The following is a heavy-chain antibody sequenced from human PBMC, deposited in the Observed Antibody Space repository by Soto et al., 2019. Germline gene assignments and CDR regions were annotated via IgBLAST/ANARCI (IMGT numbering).Heavy chain of an antibody. CDR1: GGTIRSSSW. D-gene: IGHD2-2*01. V-gene: IGHV4-4*03. J-gene: IGHJ5*02. CDR3: ARAKEIGYCSSTSCFPENWFDP. CDR2: IYHSGST. Sequence: QQNLPHTCAVSGGTIRSSSWCVWVRLPQGKELELIGEIYHSGSTNYNPSLKSRVTISVDKSKNQFSMKLSSVTAADTAVYYCARAKEIGYCSSTSCFPENWFDPWGQGTLVTVS.